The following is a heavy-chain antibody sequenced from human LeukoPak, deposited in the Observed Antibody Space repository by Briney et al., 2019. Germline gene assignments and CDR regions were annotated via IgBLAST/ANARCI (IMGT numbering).Heavy chain of an antibody. J-gene: IGHJ4*02. V-gene: IGHV1-69*05. CDR2: IIPIFGTA. D-gene: IGHD6-6*01. CDR1: GGTFSSYA. Sequence: SVKVSCKASGGTFSSYAISWVRQAPGQGLEWMGGIIPIFGTANYAQKFQGRVTITTDESTSTAYMELSSLRSEDTAVYYCARDLPETQLGFDYWGQGTLVTVSS. CDR3: ARDLPETQLGFDY.